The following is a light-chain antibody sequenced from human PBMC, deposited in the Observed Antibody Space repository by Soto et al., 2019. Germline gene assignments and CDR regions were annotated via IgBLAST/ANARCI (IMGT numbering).Light chain of an antibody. V-gene: IGKV3-20*01. CDR2: DTS. J-gene: IGKJ1*01. CDR3: QQYQNSPRT. CDR1: QSVGGNS. Sequence: EIVLTQSPGTLSLSPGERATVSCRASQSVGGNSLAWYQQRPGQAPRLLIYDTSKRATGIPDRFSGSGSGTDFTLTISRLEPADFAAYYCQQYQNSPRTFGQGTKVDIK.